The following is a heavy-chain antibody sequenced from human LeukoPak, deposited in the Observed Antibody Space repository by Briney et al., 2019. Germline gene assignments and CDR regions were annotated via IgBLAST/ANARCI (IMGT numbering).Heavy chain of an antibody. V-gene: IGHV3-30-3*01. J-gene: IGHJ4*02. CDR1: GFTFRNYV. D-gene: IGHD2-21*01. CDR3: ARSLLAPIGYFDY. Sequence: QAGGSLRLSCAASGFTFRNYVIHWVRQAPGKGLEWVAVTSSDLNVKLYADSVKGRFTISRDNSKNTLYLQMNSLRAEDTAVYYCARSLLAPIGYFDYWGQGTLVTVSS. CDR2: TSSDLNVK.